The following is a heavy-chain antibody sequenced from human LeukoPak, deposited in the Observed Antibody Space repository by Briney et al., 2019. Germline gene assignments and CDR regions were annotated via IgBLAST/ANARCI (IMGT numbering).Heavy chain of an antibody. V-gene: IGHV4-59*01. Sequence: SETLSLTCTVSGASISSYYWSWIRQPPGKGLEWIGYIYYSGNTNQNPSLKSRVTISVDTSKNQFSLKLSSVTAADTAVYYCARGLTTSSWYFDSWGQGTLVTVSP. CDR3: ARGLTTSSWYFDS. CDR2: IYYSGNT. CDR1: GASISSYY. J-gene: IGHJ4*02. D-gene: IGHD6-13*01.